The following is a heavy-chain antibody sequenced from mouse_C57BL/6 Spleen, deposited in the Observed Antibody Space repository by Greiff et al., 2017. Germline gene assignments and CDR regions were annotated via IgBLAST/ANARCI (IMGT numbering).Heavy chain of an antibody. V-gene: IGHV1-64*01. D-gene: IGHD2-3*01. CDR2: IHPNSGST. Sequence: QVQLQQPGAELVKPGASVQLSCKASGYTFTSYWMHWVKQRPGQGLEWIGMIHPNSGSTNYNEKFKSKATLTVDKSSSTAYMQLSSLTSEDSAVYYCARSSLMVTMTGDYWGQGTTLTVSS. CDR1: GYTFTSYW. CDR3: ARSSLMVTMTGDY. J-gene: IGHJ2*01.